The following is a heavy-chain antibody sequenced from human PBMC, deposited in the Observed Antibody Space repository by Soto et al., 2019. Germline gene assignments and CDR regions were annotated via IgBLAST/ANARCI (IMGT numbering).Heavy chain of an antibody. Sequence: QVQLQESGPGLVKPSQTLSLTCTVSGGSISSGGYYWSWIRQHPGKGLEWIGYIYYSGSTYYNPSLTSRVTISVDTSKNQFSLKLSSVTAADTAVYYCARGQTWSNDAFDIWGQGTMVTVSS. CDR3: ARGQTWSNDAFDI. CDR1: GGSISSGGYY. J-gene: IGHJ3*02. V-gene: IGHV4-31*03. CDR2: IYYSGST.